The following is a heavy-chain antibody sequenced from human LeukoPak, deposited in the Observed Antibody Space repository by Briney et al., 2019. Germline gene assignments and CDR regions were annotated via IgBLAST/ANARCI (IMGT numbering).Heavy chain of an antibody. CDR1: GGTFSSYA. V-gene: IGHV1-69*05. Sequence: ASVKVSCKASGGTFSSYAISWVRQAPGQGLEWMGGIIPIFGTANYAQKFQGRVTITTDESTSTAYMELSSLRSEDTAVYYCAGKRTYSSSPAGYYYYYYYTDVWGKGTTVTVSS. CDR2: IIPIFGTA. D-gene: IGHD6-6*01. CDR3: AGKRTYSSSPAGYYYYYYYTDV. J-gene: IGHJ6*03.